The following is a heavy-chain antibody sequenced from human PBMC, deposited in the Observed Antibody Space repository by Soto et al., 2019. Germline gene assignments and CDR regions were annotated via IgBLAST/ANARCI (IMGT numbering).Heavy chain of an antibody. CDR3: ASEYGNEAFDI. CDR2: MNPDSGDT. CDR1: GYTFTSYD. V-gene: IGHV1-8*01. J-gene: IGHJ3*02. D-gene: IGHD4-17*01. Sequence: ASVKVSCKASGYTFTSYDVIWVRQATGQGLEWMGWMNPDSGDTKYEQKFQGRVSMTRNTSISTAYMELSSLRSADTAVYYCASEYGNEAFDIWGQGTRVTGS.